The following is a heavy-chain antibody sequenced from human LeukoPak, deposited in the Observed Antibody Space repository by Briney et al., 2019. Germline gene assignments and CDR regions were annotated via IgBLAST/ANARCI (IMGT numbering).Heavy chain of an antibody. D-gene: IGHD6-25*01. V-gene: IGHV3-30*18. J-gene: IGHJ4*02. CDR3: AKEAATSQIDY. CDR2: ISHDGHTK. Sequence: PGGSLRLSCAASGFTFSRYGMHWVRQVPVKGLQWVAVISHDGHTKYYEDSVKGRFTISRDNFKNTLSLQMNSLRADDTAVYFCAKEAATSQIDYWGQGTLVTVSS. CDR1: GFTFSRYG.